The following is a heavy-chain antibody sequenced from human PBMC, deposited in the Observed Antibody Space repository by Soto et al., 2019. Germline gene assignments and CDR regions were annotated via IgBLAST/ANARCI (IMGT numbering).Heavy chain of an antibody. Sequence: SETLSLTCTVSGGSISSYYWSWIRQPPGKGLEWIGYIYYSGSTNYNPSLKSRVTISVDTSKNQFSLKLSSVTAADTAVYYCARVDRRYSSSLRLSSWFRGWFDPWGQGTLVTVPQ. CDR3: ARVDRRYSSSLRLSSWFRGWFDP. J-gene: IGHJ5*02. D-gene: IGHD6-13*01. CDR1: GGSISSYY. CDR2: IYYSGST. V-gene: IGHV4-59*01.